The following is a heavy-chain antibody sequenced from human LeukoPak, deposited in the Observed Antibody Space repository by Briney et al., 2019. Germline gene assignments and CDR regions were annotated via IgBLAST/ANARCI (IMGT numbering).Heavy chain of an antibody. V-gene: IGHV3-30-3*02. J-gene: IGHJ4*02. CDR2: ISYDGSNK. CDR1: GFTFSSYA. Sequence: GGSLRLSCAASGFTFSSYAMHWVRQAPGKGLEWVAVISYDGSNKYYADSVKGRFTISRDNSKNTLYLQMNSLRAEDTAVYYCAKQPRAMVRGVIMGYWGQGTLVTVSS. CDR3: AKQPRAMVRGVIMGY. D-gene: IGHD3-10*01.